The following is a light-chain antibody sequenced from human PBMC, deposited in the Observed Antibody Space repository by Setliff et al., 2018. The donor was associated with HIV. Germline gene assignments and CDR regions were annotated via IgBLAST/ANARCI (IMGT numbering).Light chain of an antibody. CDR1: SSNIGAGYD. CDR3: SSYTSSSTQV. CDR2: GNN. J-gene: IGLJ1*01. V-gene: IGLV1-40*01. Sequence: QSVLTQPPSVSGAPGQKITISCTGSSSNIGAGYDVHWYQQLPGTAPKLLIYGNNNRPSGVPDRFSGSKSGTSASLAITGLQAEDEADYYCSSYTSSSTQVFGTGTKVTVL.